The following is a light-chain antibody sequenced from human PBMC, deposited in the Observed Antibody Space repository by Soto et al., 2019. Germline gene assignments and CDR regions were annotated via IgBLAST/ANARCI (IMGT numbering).Light chain of an antibody. CDR2: KAS. V-gene: IGKV1-5*03. Sequence: DIQMTQSPSTLAASVGDRVTISCRASQNIDTFLAWYQHKPGKAPKLLIYKASALETEVPSRFSGSGSGTEFTLTIGSLQPDDFATYYCQQYHSYSFTFGPGTKVDVK. CDR1: QNIDTF. J-gene: IGKJ3*01. CDR3: QQYHSYSFT.